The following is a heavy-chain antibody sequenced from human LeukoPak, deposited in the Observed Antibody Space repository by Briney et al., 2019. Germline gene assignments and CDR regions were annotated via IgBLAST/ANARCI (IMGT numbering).Heavy chain of an antibody. CDR2: INPNSGGT. CDR1: GYTFTGYY. J-gene: IGHJ5*02. Sequence: PLASVKVSCKASGYTFTGYYMHWVRQAPGQGLEWMGWINPNSGGTNYAQKFQGRVTMTRDTSISTAYMELSRLRSDDTAVYYCARPRNYYDSSGYYYSSYNWFDPWGQGTLVTVSS. V-gene: IGHV1-2*02. D-gene: IGHD3-22*01. CDR3: ARPRNYYDSSGYYYSSYNWFDP.